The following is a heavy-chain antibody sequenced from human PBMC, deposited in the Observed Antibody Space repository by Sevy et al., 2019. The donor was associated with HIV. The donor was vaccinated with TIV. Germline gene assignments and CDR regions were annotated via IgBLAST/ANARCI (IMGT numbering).Heavy chain of an antibody. J-gene: IGHJ5*02. CDR1: GYTFTSYG. V-gene: IGHV1-18*01. Sequence: ASVKVSCKASGYTFTSYGISWVRQAPGQVLEWMGWISAYNGNTNYAQKLQGRVTMTTDTSTSTAYMELRSLRSDDTAVYYCARSPYDFWSGYYSLDAINWFDPWGQGTLVTVSS. CDR2: ISAYNGNT. CDR3: ARSPYDFWSGYYSLDAINWFDP. D-gene: IGHD3-3*01.